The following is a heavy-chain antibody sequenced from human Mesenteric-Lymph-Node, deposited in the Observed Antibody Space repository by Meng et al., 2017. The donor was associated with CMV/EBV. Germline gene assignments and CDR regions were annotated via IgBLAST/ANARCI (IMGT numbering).Heavy chain of an antibody. V-gene: IGHV3-30*04. CDR1: GFTFSSYA. CDR3: ARDRYCHNGVCYAFPPPYYYGMDV. D-gene: IGHD2-8*01. CDR2: ISYDGSNK. J-gene: IGHJ6*02. Sequence: GESLKISCAASGFTFSSYAMHWVRQAPGKGLEWVAVISYDGSNKYYADSVKGRFTISRDNSKNTLYLQMNSLRAEDTAVYYCARDRYCHNGVCYAFPPPYYYGMDVWGQGTTVTVSS.